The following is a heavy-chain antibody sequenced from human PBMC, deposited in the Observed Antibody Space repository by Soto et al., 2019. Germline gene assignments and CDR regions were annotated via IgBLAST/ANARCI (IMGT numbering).Heavy chain of an antibody. Sequence: QVQLVQSGAEVKKPGSSVKVSCKASGGTFSSYAISWVRQAPGQGLEWMGGIIPIFGTANYAQKFQGRVTINADKSTSTAYMELSSLRSEDTAVYYCARDGAMVRNYYYYGMDVWGQGTTVTVSS. CDR1: GGTFSSYA. D-gene: IGHD5-18*01. J-gene: IGHJ6*02. V-gene: IGHV1-69*06. CDR3: ARDGAMVRNYYYYGMDV. CDR2: IIPIFGTA.